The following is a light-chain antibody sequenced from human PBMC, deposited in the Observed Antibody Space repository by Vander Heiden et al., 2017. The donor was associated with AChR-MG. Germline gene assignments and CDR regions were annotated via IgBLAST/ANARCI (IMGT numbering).Light chain of an antibody. CDR3: QQTDSSPQT. CDR1: QTLSNY. CDR2: AAS. Sequence: DIQMTQSPSSLSASVGDRITITCRASQTLSNYLNWYQQKPGKTPKLLIYAASSLQSGVPSRFVGSASGTDFTLTITSLQPEDFASYYCQQTDSSPQTFGQGTKVEIK. V-gene: IGKV1-39*01. J-gene: IGKJ1*01.